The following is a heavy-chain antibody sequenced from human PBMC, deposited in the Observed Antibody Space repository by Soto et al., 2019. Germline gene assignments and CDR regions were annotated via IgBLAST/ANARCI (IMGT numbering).Heavy chain of an antibody. CDR2: ISTSGSTV. CDR3: ARDRDFWSAHPRVRCGMDV. V-gene: IGHV3-11*01. D-gene: IGHD3-3*01. J-gene: IGHJ6*02. Sequence: PGGALRLGRGASGFTFSDYYISWIRHAPGKGLDCVSYISTSGSTVDSADSVKGRFTISRDNAKSSLYLPMNSLRAADTAVYYCARDRDFWSAHPRVRCGMDVWGQGTTVTVSS. CDR1: GFTFSDYY.